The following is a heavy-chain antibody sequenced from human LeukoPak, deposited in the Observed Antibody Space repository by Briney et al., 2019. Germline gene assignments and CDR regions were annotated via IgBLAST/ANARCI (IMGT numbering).Heavy chain of an antibody. CDR1: GGSISSSSYY. Sequence: SETLSLTCTVSGGSISSSSYYWGWIRQPPGKGLEWIGSIYYSGSTYYNPSLKSRVTISVDTSKNQFSLKLSSVTAADTAVYYCARHNYGSRSAFDYWGQGTLVTVSS. V-gene: IGHV4-39*01. CDR3: ARHNYGSRSAFDY. D-gene: IGHD3-10*01. J-gene: IGHJ4*02. CDR2: IYYSGST.